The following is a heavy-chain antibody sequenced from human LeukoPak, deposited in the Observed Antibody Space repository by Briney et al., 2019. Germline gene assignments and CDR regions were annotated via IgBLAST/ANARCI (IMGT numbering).Heavy chain of an antibody. CDR1: GFTFSSYA. Sequence: GGSLRLSCAASGFTFSSYAMNWVRQAPGKGLEWVAGLTGSGGSTSYADSAKGRFTISRDNSKNTLYLQMNSLRAEDTAVYYCARGLQLERRGYGMDVWGQGTTVTVSS. D-gene: IGHD1-1*01. V-gene: IGHV3-23*01. CDR3: ARGLQLERRGYGMDV. CDR2: LTGSGGST. J-gene: IGHJ6*02.